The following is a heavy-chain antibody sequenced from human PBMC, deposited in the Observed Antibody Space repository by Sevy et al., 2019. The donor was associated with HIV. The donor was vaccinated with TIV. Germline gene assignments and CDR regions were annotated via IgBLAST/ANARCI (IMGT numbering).Heavy chain of an antibody. CDR1: GFTFSTHW. CDR2: IKEDGSEK. V-gene: IGHV3-7*03. CDR3: AKDVY. J-gene: IGHJ4*02. Sequence: GESLKISCAASGFTFSTHWMSWVRQAPGKGLEWVANIKEDGSEKYYVDSVKGRFTISRDNAKNSLFLQMNSLRAEDTAVYYCAKDVYWGQGTLVTSPQ.